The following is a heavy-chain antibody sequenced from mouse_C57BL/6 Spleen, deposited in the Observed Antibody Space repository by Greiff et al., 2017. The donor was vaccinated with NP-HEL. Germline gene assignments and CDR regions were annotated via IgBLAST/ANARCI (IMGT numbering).Heavy chain of an antibody. CDR3: TLIYDGYYGAY. CDR1: GYTFTDYE. CDR2: IDPETGGT. Sequence: QVQLKESGAELVRPGASVTLSCKASGYTFTDYEMHWVKQTPVHGLEWIGAIDPETGGTAYNQKFKGKAILTADKSSSTAYMELRSLTSEDSAVYYCTLIYDGYYGAYWGQGTLVTVSA. D-gene: IGHD2-3*01. V-gene: IGHV1-15*01. J-gene: IGHJ3*01.